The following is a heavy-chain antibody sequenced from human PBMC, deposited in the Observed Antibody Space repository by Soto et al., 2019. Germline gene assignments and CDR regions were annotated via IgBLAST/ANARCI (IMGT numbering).Heavy chain of an antibody. D-gene: IGHD4-4*01. V-gene: IGHV3-7*01. CDR1: GLTFDKYW. J-gene: IGHJ4*02. Sequence: VGSLRLSCAASGLTFDKYWMNWVRQAPGKGLEWVATINPDGSEQHSVDSVRGRFAISRDNAKKSLYLQMNSLRAEDTAVYYCATSAYSYQGYWGQGTLVTVSS. CDR2: INPDGSEQ. CDR3: ATSAYSYQGY.